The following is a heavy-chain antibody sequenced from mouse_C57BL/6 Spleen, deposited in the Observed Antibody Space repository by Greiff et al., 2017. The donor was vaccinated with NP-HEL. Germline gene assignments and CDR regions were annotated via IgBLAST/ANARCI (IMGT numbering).Heavy chain of an antibody. CDR3: ARNTDGIYYFDY. J-gene: IGHJ2*01. V-gene: IGHV5-17*01. CDR1: GFTFSDYG. D-gene: IGHD2-3*01. CDR2: ISSGSSTI. Sequence: EVKLVESGGGLVKPGGSLKLSCAASGFTFSDYGMHWVRQAPEKGLEWVAYISSGSSTIYYADTVKGRFTISRDNAKNTLFLQMTSLRSEDTAMYYCARNTDGIYYFDYWGQGTTLTVSS.